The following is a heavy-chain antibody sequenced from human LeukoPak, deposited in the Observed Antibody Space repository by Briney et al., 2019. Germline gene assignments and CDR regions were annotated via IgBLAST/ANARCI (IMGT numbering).Heavy chain of an antibody. V-gene: IGHV3-7*03. D-gene: IGHD1-26*01. CDR3: ARGLYSGSYQYYFDY. CDR1: GFTFSSYW. Sequence: GGSLRLSCAASGFTFSSYWMSWVRQAPGKGLEWVANIKQDGSEKYYVDSVKGRFTISRDNAKNSLYLQMNSLRAEDTAVYYCARGLYSGSYQYYFDYWGLGTLVTVSS. CDR2: IKQDGSEK. J-gene: IGHJ4*02.